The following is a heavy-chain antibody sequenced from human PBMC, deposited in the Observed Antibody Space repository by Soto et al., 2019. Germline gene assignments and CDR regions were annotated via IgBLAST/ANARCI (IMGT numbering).Heavy chain of an antibody. D-gene: IGHD4-17*01. CDR3: AGGGIMYGDYRSMDV. V-gene: IGHV3-21*01. CDR2: LSSSSSYI. CDR1: GFTFSSYN. J-gene: IGHJ6*03. Sequence: EVQLVESGGGLVKPGGSLRLSCAASGFTFSSYNMNWVRQAPGQGLEWVSPLSSSSSYIYYADSVKGRFTISRDNDKNPRDLQMNSLRAEDKAGYYCAGGGIMYGDYRSMDVWGKGTPVTVSS.